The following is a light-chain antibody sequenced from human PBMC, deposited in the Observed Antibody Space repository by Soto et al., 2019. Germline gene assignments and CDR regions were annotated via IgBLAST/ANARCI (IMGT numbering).Light chain of an antibody. CDR3: QQYNGYSRT. Sequence: HSPSTLSASVGDRVTITCRASQSIGDSLAWYQQKPGKAPYLLISDVSSLERGVPSRFSGSGSGTEFTLTISSMQPDDFATFYCQQYNGYSRTFGQGTKVDIK. J-gene: IGKJ1*01. V-gene: IGKV1-5*01. CDR1: QSIGDS. CDR2: DVS.